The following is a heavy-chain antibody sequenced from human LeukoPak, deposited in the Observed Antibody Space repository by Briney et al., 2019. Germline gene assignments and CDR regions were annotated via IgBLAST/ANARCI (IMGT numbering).Heavy chain of an antibody. D-gene: IGHD6-19*01. CDR3: AREVQRQWLEPYYLDY. V-gene: IGHV4-4*02. J-gene: IGHJ4*02. CDR1: GGSISSSNW. Sequence: PSGTLSLTCAVSGGSISSSNWWSWVRQPPGKGLEWIGEIYHSGSTNYNPSLKSRVTISVDKSKNQFSLKLSSVTAADTAVYYCAREVQRQWLEPYYLDYWGQGTLVTVSS. CDR2: IYHSGST.